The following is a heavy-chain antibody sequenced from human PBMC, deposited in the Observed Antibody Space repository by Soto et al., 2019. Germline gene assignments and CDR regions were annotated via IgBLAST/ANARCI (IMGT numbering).Heavy chain of an antibody. J-gene: IGHJ4*02. CDR1: GFTFSSYG. CDR2: ISYDGSNK. CDR3: AKLPDVVVTVFDY. D-gene: IGHD2-21*02. Sequence: GGSLRLSCAASGFTFSSYGMHWVRQAPGKGLEWVAVISYDGSNKYYADSVKGRFTISRDNSKNTLYLQMNSLRAEDTAVYYCAKLPDVVVTVFDYWGQGTLVTVSS. V-gene: IGHV3-30*18.